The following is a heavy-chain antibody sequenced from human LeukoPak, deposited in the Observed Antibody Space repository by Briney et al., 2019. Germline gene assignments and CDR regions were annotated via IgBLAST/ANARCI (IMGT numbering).Heavy chain of an antibody. CDR1: GGSISSGGYS. D-gene: IGHD2-2*01. CDR3: ARVVPAATFDY. Sequence: PSQTLSLTCAVSGGSISSGGYSWSWIRQPPGTGLEWIGYIYHSGSTYYNPSLKSRVTISVDRSKNQFSLKLSSVTAADTAVYYCARVVPAATFDYWGQGTLVTVSS. V-gene: IGHV4-30-2*01. CDR2: IYHSGST. J-gene: IGHJ4*02.